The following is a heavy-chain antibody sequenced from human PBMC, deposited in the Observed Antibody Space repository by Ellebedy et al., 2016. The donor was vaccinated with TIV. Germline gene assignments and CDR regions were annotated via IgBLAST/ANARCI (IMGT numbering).Heavy chain of an antibody. V-gene: IGHV1-2*02. Sequence: ASVKVSXKASEYTFTGYYMHWVRQTPGQGFEWMGWINPNSGNTGYAQKFQGRVTMTRDTSISTAYMELSRLRSDDTAVYYCARDGEDSGSKPNGWFDPWGQGTLVTVSS. D-gene: IGHD3-22*01. CDR1: EYTFTGYY. CDR3: ARDGEDSGSKPNGWFDP. J-gene: IGHJ5*02. CDR2: INPNSGNT.